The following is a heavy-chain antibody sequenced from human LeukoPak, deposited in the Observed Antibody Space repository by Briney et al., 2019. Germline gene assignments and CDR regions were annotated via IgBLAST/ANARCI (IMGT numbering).Heavy chain of an antibody. CDR3: ARHGPLWNYYDSSGYLNRRYYFDY. J-gene: IGHJ4*02. V-gene: IGHV4-34*01. Sequence: PSETLSLTCAVYGGSFGGYYWSWIRQPPGKGLEWIGEINDSGSTNYIPSLKSRVTISVDRSKNQFSLWLSSVTAADTAVYYCARHGPLWNYYDSSGYLNRRYYFDYWGQGTLVTVSS. CDR2: INDSGST. D-gene: IGHD3-22*01. CDR1: GGSFGGYY.